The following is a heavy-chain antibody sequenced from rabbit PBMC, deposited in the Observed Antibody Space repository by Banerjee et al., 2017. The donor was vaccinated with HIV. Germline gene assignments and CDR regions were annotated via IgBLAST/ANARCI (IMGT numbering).Heavy chain of an antibody. D-gene: IGHD8-1*01. CDR1: GIDFSSYG. J-gene: IGHJ4*01. V-gene: IGHV1S45*01. Sequence: QEQLVESGGGLVTLGGSLKLSCKASGIDFSSYGISWVRQAPGKGLEWIAYIYADSSGTTRYATWAEGRFTTSKTSSTTVTLQMTSLTAADTATYFCAMDSTGSSYSFTLLNLWGQGTLVTVS. CDR2: IYADSSGTT. CDR3: AMDSTGSSYSFTLLNL.